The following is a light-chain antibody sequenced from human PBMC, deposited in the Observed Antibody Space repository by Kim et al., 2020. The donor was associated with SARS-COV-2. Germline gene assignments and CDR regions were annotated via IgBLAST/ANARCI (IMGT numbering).Light chain of an antibody. CDR1: SSDVGGYNY. Sequence: QSALTQPRSVSGSPGQSVTISCTGTSSDVGGYNYVSWYQQHPGKAPKLMIYDVSKRPSGVPDRFSGSKSGNTASLTISGLQAEDEADYYCCSDAGSYTDVFGTGTKVTVL. CDR2: DVS. CDR3: CSDAGSYTDV. V-gene: IGLV2-11*01. J-gene: IGLJ1*01.